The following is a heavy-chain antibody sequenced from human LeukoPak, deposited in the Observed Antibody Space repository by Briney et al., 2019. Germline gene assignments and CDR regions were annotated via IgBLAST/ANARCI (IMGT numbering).Heavy chain of an antibody. CDR3: AREYYYDSSGYNC. CDR2: INPNGGGT. CDR1: GYTFTGYY. J-gene: IGHJ4*02. D-gene: IGHD3-22*01. V-gene: IGHV1-2*02. Sequence: ASVKVSCKASGYTFTGYYMHWVRQAPGQGLEWMGWINPNGGGTNYAQKFQGRVTMTRDTSISTAYMELSRLRSDDTAVYYCAREYYYDSSGYNCWGQGTLVTVSS.